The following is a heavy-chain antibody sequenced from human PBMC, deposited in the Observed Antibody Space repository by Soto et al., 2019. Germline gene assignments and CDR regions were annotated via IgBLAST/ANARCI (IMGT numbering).Heavy chain of an antibody. Sequence: SETLSLTCTVSGGSISSSSYYWGWIRQPPGKGLEWIGSIYYSGSTYYNPSLKSRVTISVDTSKNQFSLKLSSVTAADTAVYYCARKGSSNWAIDYWGQGTLVTVSS. CDR1: GGSISSSSYY. D-gene: IGHD6-13*01. V-gene: IGHV4-39*01. CDR3: ARKGSSNWAIDY. J-gene: IGHJ4*02. CDR2: IYYSGST.